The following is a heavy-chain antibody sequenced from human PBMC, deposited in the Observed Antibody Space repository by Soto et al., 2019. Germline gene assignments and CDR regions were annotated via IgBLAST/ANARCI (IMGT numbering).Heavy chain of an antibody. CDR1: GFTFNTHV. V-gene: IGHV3-33*01. Sequence: QVQLVESGGGVVQPGRSLRLSCAASGFTFNTHVMHWVRQAPGKGLEWVAIIWYDGSNQYYAHSVKGRFDNSRDNSKNTLNWQMDSLRAEETVVYYCARGVGDGDDRASVDFWGQGTLVTVSS. CDR3: ARGVGDGDDRASVDF. D-gene: IGHD4-17*01. J-gene: IGHJ4*02. CDR2: IWYDGSNQ.